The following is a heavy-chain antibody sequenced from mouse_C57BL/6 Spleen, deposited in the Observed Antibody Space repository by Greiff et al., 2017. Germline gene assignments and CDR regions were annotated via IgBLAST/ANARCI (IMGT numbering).Heavy chain of an antibody. CDR2: IDPNSGGT. V-gene: IGHV1-72*01. D-gene: IGHD2-3*01. Sequence: QVQLKQPGAELVKPGASVKLSCKASGYTFTSYWMHWVKQRPGRGLEWIGRIDPNSGGTKYNEKFKSKATLTVDKPSSTAYMQLSSLTSEDSAVYYCASADGYYAMDYWGQGTSVTVSS. CDR1: GYTFTSYW. J-gene: IGHJ4*01. CDR3: ASADGYYAMDY.